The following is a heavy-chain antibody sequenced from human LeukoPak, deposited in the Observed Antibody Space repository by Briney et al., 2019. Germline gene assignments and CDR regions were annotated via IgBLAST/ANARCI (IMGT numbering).Heavy chain of an antibody. Sequence: PSETLSLTCSVSGGSISSSSSYWGWIRQPTGKGLEWIGSIYYSGSTYYNPSLKSRVTISVDTSKNQFSLKLSSVTAADTAVYYCAREGARYYGSGSSFQQWGQGTLVTVSS. V-gene: IGHV4-39*07. CDR3: AREGARYYGSGSSFQQ. CDR2: IYYSGST. CDR1: GGSISSSSSY. D-gene: IGHD3-10*01. J-gene: IGHJ1*01.